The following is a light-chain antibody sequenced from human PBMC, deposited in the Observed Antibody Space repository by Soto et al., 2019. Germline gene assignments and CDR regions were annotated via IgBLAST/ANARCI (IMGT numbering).Light chain of an antibody. V-gene: IGLV2-14*01. Sequence: QSALTQPASVSGSPGQSITISCTGTSSDIGTYNYVSWYQQHPGAAPKLIIYKVTNRPSGVSAHFSGSKSGNAASLTISGLQAADEADYYCSSYTSSNSWVFGGGTKLTVL. CDR3: SSYTSSNSWV. J-gene: IGLJ3*02. CDR1: SSDIGTYNY. CDR2: KVT.